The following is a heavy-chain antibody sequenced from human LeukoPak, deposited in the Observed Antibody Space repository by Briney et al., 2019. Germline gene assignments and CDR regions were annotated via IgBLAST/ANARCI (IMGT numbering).Heavy chain of an antibody. J-gene: IGHJ3*02. D-gene: IGHD3-22*01. Sequence: GGSLRLSCAASGFTVSSNYMSWVRQAPGKGLEWVSVIYSGGSTYYADSVKGRFTISRDNSKNTLYLQMNSLRAEDTAVYYCARDGNYYDSSGYYSRFDAFDIWGQGTMVTVSS. CDR3: ARDGNYYDSSGYYSRFDAFDI. V-gene: IGHV3-66*01. CDR2: IYSGGST. CDR1: GFTVSSNY.